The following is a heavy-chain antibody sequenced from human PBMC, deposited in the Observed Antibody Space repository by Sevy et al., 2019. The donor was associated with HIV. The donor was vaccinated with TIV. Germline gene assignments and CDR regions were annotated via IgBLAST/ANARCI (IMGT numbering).Heavy chain of an antibody. CDR2: IKQDGSEK. CDR3: ARGSSGWYRRYYVDY. CDR1: GFTFSSYW. V-gene: IGHV3-7*03. D-gene: IGHD6-19*01. Sequence: GGSLRLSCAASGFTFSSYWMSWVRQAPGKGLEWVANIKQDGSEKYYVDSVKGRFTISRDNAKNSLYLQMNSLRAEDTAVYYCARGSSGWYRRYYVDYWGQGTLVTVSS. J-gene: IGHJ4*02.